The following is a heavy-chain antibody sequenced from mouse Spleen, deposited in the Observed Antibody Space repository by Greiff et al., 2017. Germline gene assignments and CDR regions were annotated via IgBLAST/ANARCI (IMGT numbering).Heavy chain of an antibody. J-gene: IGHJ2*01. CDR2: INPSSGYT. CDR1: GYTFTSYT. V-gene: IGHV1-4*01. Sequence: QVQLKESGAELARPGASVKMSCKASGYTFTSYTMHWVKQRPGQGLEWIGYINPSSGYTKYNQKFKDKATLTADKSSSTAYMQLSSLTSEDSAVYYCAREGYYGSSYGYWGQGTTLTVSS. CDR3: AREGYYGSSYGY. D-gene: IGHD1-1*01.